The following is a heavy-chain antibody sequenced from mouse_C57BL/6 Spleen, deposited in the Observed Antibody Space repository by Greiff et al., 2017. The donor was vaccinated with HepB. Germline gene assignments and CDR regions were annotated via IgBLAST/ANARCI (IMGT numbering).Heavy chain of an antibody. V-gene: IGHV3-6*01. J-gene: IGHJ1*03. Sequence: DVHLVESGPGLVKPSQSLSLTCSVTGYSITSGYYWNWIRQFPGNKLEWMGYISYDGSNNYNPSLKNRISITRDTSKNQFFLKLNSVTTEDTATYYCARGDGYFDVWGTGTTVTVSS. CDR2: ISYDGSN. D-gene: IGHD3-3*01. CDR1: GYSITSGYY. CDR3: ARGDGYFDV.